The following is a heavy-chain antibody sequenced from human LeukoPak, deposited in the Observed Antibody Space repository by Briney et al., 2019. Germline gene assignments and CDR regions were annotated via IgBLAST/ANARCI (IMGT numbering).Heavy chain of an antibody. CDR1: EFTFSDYW. CDR2: INKDGSET. D-gene: IGHD5-24*01. CDR3: TRDKGWQQFDS. V-gene: IGHV3-7*01. J-gene: IGHJ4*02. Sequence: GGSLRLSCAASEFTFSDYWMTWVRQAPGTGLERVANINKDGSETYYVDSVKGRFTISRDNAKKSLYLQMNSLRDDDTAVYYCTRDKGWQQFDSWGQGTQVTVSS.